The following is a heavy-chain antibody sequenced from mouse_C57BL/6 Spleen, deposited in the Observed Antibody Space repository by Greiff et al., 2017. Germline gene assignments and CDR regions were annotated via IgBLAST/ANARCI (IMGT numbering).Heavy chain of an antibody. CDR3: VGDGGYYYGSNWYFDV. D-gene: IGHD1-1*01. V-gene: IGHV10-1*01. CDR1: GFSFNTYA. Sequence: EVQGVESGGGLVQPKGSLKLSCAASGFSFNTYAMNWVRQAPGKGLEWVARIRSKSNNYATYYADSVKDRFTISRDDSESMLYLQMNNLKTEDTAMYYCVGDGGYYYGSNWYFDVWGTGTTVTVSS. J-gene: IGHJ1*03. CDR2: IRSKSNNYAT.